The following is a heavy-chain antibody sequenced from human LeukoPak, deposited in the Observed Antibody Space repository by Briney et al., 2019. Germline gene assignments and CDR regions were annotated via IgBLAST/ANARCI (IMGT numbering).Heavy chain of an antibody. CDR2: ISGSGGST. CDR3: ARDREIWLPHNWFDP. J-gene: IGHJ5*02. V-gene: IGHV3-23*01. Sequence: GGTLRLSCAASGFTFSSYGMSWVRQAPGKGLEWVSAISGSGGSTYYADSVKGRFTISRDNAKNSLFLQMNSLRAEDTAVYYCARDREIWLPHNWFDPWGQGTLVTVSS. CDR1: GFTFSSYG. D-gene: IGHD5-24*01.